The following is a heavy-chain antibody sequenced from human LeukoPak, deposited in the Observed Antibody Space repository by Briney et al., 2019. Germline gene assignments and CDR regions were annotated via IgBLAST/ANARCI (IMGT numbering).Heavy chain of an antibody. J-gene: IGHJ5*02. Sequence: GGSLRLSCAASGFTFDDYGMSWVRQAPGKGLEWVSGINWNGGSTGYADSVKGRFTISRDNAKNSLYLQMNSLRADDTAVYYCARVDTAMVGTNWFDPWGQGTLVTVSS. CDR1: GFTFDDYG. CDR3: ARVDTAMVGTNWFDP. D-gene: IGHD5-18*01. V-gene: IGHV3-20*04. CDR2: INWNGGST.